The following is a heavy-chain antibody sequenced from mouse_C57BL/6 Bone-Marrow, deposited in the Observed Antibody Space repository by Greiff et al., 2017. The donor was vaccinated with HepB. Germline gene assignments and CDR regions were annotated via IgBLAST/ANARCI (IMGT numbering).Heavy chain of an antibody. J-gene: IGHJ4*01. D-gene: IGHD1-1*01. CDR3: ARRGYYLTRAMDY. CDR1: GYTFTSYW. V-gene: IGHV1-59*01. Sequence: QVQLQQPGAELVRPGTSVKLSCKASGYTFTSYWMHWVKQRPGQGLEWIGVIDPSDSYTNYNQKFKGKATLTVDTSSSTAYMQLSSLTSEDSAVYYCARRGYYLTRAMDYWGQGTSVTVSS. CDR2: IDPSDSYT.